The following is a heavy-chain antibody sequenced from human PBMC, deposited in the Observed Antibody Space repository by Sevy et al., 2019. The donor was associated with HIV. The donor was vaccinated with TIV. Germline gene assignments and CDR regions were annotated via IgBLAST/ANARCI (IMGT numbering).Heavy chain of an antibody. D-gene: IGHD6-6*01. CDR3: ARGLGALPGYYYAMDV. CDR2: ISDSSSPR. CDR1: GFIFSSYS. V-gene: IGHV3-48*01. J-gene: IGHJ6*02. Sequence: GGSLRLSCAASGFIFSSYSMNWVRQAPGKGLEWISYISDSSSPRYDADSVKGRFTISRDNAKNSLYLQMNSLTAEDMAVYYCARGLGALPGYYYAMDVWGQGTTVTVSS.